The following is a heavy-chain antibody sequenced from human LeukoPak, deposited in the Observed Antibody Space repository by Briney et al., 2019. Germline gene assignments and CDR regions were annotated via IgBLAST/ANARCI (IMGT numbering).Heavy chain of an antibody. CDR1: GGSFSGYC. V-gene: IGHV4-34*01. D-gene: IGHD3-9*01. Sequence: SETLSLTCAVYGGSFSGYCWSWIRQPPGKGLEWIGEINHSGSTNYNPSLKSRVTISVDTSKNQFSLKLSSVTAAGTAVYYCATSRGDYDILTGYYSLYYFDYWGQGTLVTVSS. CDR3: ATSRGDYDILTGYYSLYYFDY. CDR2: INHSGST. J-gene: IGHJ4*02.